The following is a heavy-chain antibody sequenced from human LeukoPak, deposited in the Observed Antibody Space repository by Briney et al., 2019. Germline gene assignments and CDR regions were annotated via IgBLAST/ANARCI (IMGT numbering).Heavy chain of an antibody. Sequence: GRSLRLSCAASGFTFSTYSMSWVRQAPGKGLDWVASINQDGSAEYYVDSVRGRFTISRDNAKNSLYLQVNSLRVDDTAVYYCARLFGGVTTFDYWGQGTLVTVSS. CDR3: ARLFGGVTTFDY. CDR1: GFTFSTYS. D-gene: IGHD4-17*01. CDR2: INQDGSAE. J-gene: IGHJ4*02. V-gene: IGHV3-7*01.